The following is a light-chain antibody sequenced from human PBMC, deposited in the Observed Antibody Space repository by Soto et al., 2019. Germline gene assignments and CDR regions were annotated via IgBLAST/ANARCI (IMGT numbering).Light chain of an antibody. CDR3: QHYGSSTWT. CDR2: GAS. V-gene: IGKV3-20*01. CDR1: QSVSSSY. Sequence: EIVLTQSPGTLSLSPGERATLSCRASQSVSSSYLAWYQQKPGQAPGLLIYGASSRATGIPDRFSGSGSGTDFTLTISSLEPEDFAVYYCQHYGSSTWTFGQGTKVEIK. J-gene: IGKJ1*01.